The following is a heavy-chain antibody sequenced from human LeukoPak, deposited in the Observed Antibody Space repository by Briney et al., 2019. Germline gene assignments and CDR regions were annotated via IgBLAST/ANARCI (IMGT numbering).Heavy chain of an antibody. CDR1: GFTFSDYY. V-gene: IGHV3-11*01. CDR2: ISSSGSTI. D-gene: IGHD5-18*01. CDR3: AREIRYSYGYNYYYGMDV. J-gene: IGHJ6*02. Sequence: KPGGSLRLSCAASGFTFSDYYMSWIRQAPGKGLEWVSYISSSGSTIYYADSVKGRFTISRDNAKNSLYLQMNSLRAEDTAVYYCAREIRYSYGYNYYYGMDVWGQGTTVTVSS.